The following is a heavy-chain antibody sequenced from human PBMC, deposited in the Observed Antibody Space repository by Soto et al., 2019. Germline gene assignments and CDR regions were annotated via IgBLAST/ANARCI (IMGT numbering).Heavy chain of an antibody. CDR1: GASIINYY. J-gene: IGHJ5*02. V-gene: IGHV4-59*01. Sequence: SETLSLTCTISGASIINYYWAWIRQSPGGGLESIGYVSNTATTTYNPSLKNRVTISVDASKSQFYLKLRSVTAADTAVYYCATLPPRVVVALAEFPSWGQGSLVTVS. CDR2: VSNTATT. D-gene: IGHD2-21*01. CDR3: ATLPPRVVVALAEFPS.